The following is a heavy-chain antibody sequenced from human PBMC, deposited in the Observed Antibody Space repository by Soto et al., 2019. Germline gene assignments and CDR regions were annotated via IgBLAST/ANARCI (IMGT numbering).Heavy chain of an antibody. V-gene: IGHV2-5*02. Sequence: QITLKESGPTLVKPTQSLTLTCTFSGFSLSTRGVGVGWIRQPPGKALEWLALIYWDDDEWYSHSLKSRLTPIKDTSKNQVVLAMTNMDTVDTATYYCAHRSGGWQYYFDYWGQGTLGTVSS. CDR3: AHRSGGWQYYFDY. CDR1: GFSLSTRGVG. D-gene: IGHD6-19*01. J-gene: IGHJ4*02. CDR2: IYWDDDE.